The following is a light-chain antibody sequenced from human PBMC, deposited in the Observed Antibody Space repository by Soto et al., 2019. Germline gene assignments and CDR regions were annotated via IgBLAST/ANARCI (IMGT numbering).Light chain of an antibody. J-gene: IGKJ4*01. Sequence: EIVLTQSPATLSLSPGERATLSCRASQNIDTYLDWYQQKPGQSPRLLIFDASSRAPGIPARFSGSGSGTDFTLTISSLEPDDFAVYYCQQRGDWPSFGGGTKVEIK. V-gene: IGKV3-11*01. CDR1: QNIDTY. CDR3: QQRGDWPS. CDR2: DAS.